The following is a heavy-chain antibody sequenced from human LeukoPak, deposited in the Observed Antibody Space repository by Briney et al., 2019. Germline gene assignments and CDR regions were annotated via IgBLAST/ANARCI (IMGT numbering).Heavy chain of an antibody. Sequence: SETLSLTCAVYGGSFGGYYWSWIRQPPGKGLEWIGEINHSGSTNYNPSLKSRVTISVDTSGNQFSLKLTSVTAADTAVYYCARTPTGYRVIDYWGQGTLVTVSS. J-gene: IGHJ4*02. CDR2: INHSGST. V-gene: IGHV4-34*01. CDR1: GGSFGGYY. D-gene: IGHD3-9*01. CDR3: ARTPTGYRVIDY.